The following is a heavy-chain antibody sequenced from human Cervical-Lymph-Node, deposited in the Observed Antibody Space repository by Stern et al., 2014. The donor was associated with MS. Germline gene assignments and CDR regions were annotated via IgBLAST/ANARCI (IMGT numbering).Heavy chain of an antibody. D-gene: IGHD2-15*01. CDR1: GYSFSKNW. CDR3: AKAGYCSSGSCSFDY. V-gene: IGHV5-51*01. Sequence: QLVQSGAEVKRPGESLKISCRGSGYSFSKNWIGWVRQKPGKGLEWMGIIYPGDSDTRYSPSFKGQVTMSADKSISTTYLQWSSLRASDTAMYYCAKAGYCSSGSCSFDYWGQGTLVTVSS. CDR2: IYPGDSDT. J-gene: IGHJ4*02.